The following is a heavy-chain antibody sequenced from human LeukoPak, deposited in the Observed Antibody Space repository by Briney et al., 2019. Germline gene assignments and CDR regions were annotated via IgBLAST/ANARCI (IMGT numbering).Heavy chain of an antibody. D-gene: IGHD5-12*01. CDR1: GFTFSSYW. J-gene: IGHJ4*02. CDR2: NNSDGSSI. V-gene: IGHV3-74*03. Sequence: GGSLRLSCAASGFTFSSYWMHWVRQVPGKGLVWVSRNNSDGSSITYADSVKGRFTISRDNARNTLYLQMNSLGVEDTAVYYCVREGRVSGYDFDCWGQGTLVTVSS. CDR3: VREGRVSGYDFDC.